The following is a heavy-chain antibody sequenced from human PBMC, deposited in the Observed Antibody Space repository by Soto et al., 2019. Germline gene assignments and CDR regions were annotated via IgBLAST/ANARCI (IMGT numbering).Heavy chain of an antibody. CDR1: GDSIGSGGDY. J-gene: IGHJ4*02. CDR2: IYYRGPT. D-gene: IGHD3-10*01. Sequence: QVQLQESGPGLVKPSQTLSLTCNVSGDSIGSGGDYWSWIRQHPGEDLEWSGYIYYRGPTYYNPSLERRVTIAVDTSRNQFSLKLSSVTAADTAVYYCAREMGGAGSYPTAIDYWGQGTLVTVSS. V-gene: IGHV4-31*03. CDR3: AREMGGAGSYPTAIDY.